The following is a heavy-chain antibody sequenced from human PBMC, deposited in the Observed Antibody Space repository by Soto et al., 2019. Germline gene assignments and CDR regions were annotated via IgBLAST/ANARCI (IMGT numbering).Heavy chain of an antibody. CDR2: IYNSGST. D-gene: IGHD6-19*01. V-gene: IGHV4-59*08. J-gene: IGHJ4*02. Sequence: QVQPQESGPGLVKPSETLSLTCTVSGGSISTYYWSWIRQPPGKGLEYIGYIYNSGSTNYNPSLKSRVTISVDTSKNQFSLKLSSVTAADTAVYYCARGSTGYSASWYRYWGQGTLVTVSS. CDR3: ARGSTGYSASWYRY. CDR1: GGSISTYY.